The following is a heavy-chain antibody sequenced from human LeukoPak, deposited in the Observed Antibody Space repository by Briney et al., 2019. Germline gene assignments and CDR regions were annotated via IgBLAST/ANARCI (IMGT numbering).Heavy chain of an antibody. V-gene: IGHV3-66*01. CDR1: GFTVSSNY. J-gene: IGHJ5*02. D-gene: IGHD3-16*01. CDR2: IYGGGTT. CDR3: ARALPFGGWFDP. Sequence: PGGSLRLSCAASGFTVSSNYMSWVRQAPGRGLEWVSVIYGGGTTYYADSVKGRFTISRDNSKNTLYLQMNSLRDEDTAAYYCARALPFGGWFDPWGQGTLVTVSA.